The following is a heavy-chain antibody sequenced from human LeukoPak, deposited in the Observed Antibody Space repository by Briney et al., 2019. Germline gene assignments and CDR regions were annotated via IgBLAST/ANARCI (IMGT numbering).Heavy chain of an antibody. V-gene: IGHV1-24*01. J-gene: IGHJ4*02. D-gene: IGHD4-11*01. Sequence: GASVKVSCKVSGYTLTALSIQWVRQVPGKGLEWMGGFDPEDGEPIYAQRFQGRVTTTEDTSTDTAYMDLSSLRSDDTAVYYCATNVDYSDDYWGQGTLVTVSS. CDR3: ATNVDYSDDY. CDR2: FDPEDGEP. CDR1: GYTLTALS.